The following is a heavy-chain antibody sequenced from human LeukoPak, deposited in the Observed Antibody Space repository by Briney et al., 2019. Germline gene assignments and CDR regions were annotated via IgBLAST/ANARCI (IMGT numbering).Heavy chain of an antibody. CDR2: IGGAGT. D-gene: IGHD6-13*01. J-gene: IGHJ4*02. Sequence: GGSLRLSCAASGFIFGSYAMTWVRQAPGRGLEWVAAIGGAGTYYADSVKGRFTISRDNSNNMLYLQMNSLRAEDTAVYYCAKDRETTAFGTFHYWGQGTLVTVSS. CDR3: AKDRETTAFGTFHY. V-gene: IGHV3-23*01. CDR1: GFIFGSYA.